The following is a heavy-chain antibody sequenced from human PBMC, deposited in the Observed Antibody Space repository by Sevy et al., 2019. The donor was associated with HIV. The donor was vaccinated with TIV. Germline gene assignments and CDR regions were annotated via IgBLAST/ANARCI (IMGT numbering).Heavy chain of an antibody. J-gene: IGHJ4*02. CDR1: GFSPNSYW. D-gene: IGHD6-13*01. V-gene: IGHV3-7*01. Sequence: GESLKISCVASGFSPNSYWMLWVRQAPGKGLEWVANINQDGSVNYYADSVKGRFTISRDNARNLVSLQMNILRVEDTAVYYCVRAIATADSFWGQGTLVTVSS. CDR2: INQDGSVN. CDR3: VRAIATADSF.